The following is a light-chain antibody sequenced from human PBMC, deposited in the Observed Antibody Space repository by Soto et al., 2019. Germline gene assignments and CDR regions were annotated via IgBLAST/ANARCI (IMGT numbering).Light chain of an antibody. V-gene: IGKV3-15*01. Sequence: EIVMTQSPATLSVSPGERANLSCRASQSVGTNLAWYQQKPGQAPRLLMYGSFITATGTPARFSGSGSETEFTLPLSSLQSEDFSVYFCQQYNNWPPHTFRQGTKLEMK. CDR3: QQYNNWPPHT. CDR2: GSF. CDR1: QSVGTN. J-gene: IGKJ2*01.